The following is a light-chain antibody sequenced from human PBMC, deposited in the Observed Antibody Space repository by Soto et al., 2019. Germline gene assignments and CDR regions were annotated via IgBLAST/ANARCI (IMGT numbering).Light chain of an antibody. V-gene: IGLV2-8*01. CDR1: LTDIGTYYY. CDR3: SSYAGTKPLV. CDR2: EVS. J-gene: IGLJ2*01. Sequence: QSALTQPPSASGSLGQSVTISCTGTLTDIGTYYYVSWYQQHPGKAPKLIIYEVSERPSGVPDRFSGSKSGNTASLTVSGLQAGDEADYYCSSYAGTKPLVFGGGTKLTVL.